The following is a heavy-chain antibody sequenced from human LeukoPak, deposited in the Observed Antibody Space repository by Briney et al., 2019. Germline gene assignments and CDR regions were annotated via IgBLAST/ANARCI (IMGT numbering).Heavy chain of an antibody. CDR3: AWGRKGGWPPHDAFDI. Sequence: SVKVSCKASGGTFSSYAISWVRQAPGQGLEWMGGIIPIFGTANYAQKFQGRVTITADKSTSTAYTKLSSLRSEDTAVYYCAWGRKGGWPPHDAFDIWGQGTMVTVSS. CDR2: IIPIFGTA. D-gene: IGHD6-19*01. J-gene: IGHJ3*02. V-gene: IGHV1-69*06. CDR1: GGTFSSYA.